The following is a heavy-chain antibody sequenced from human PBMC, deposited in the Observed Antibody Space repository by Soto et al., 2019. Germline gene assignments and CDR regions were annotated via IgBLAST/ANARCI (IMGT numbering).Heavy chain of an antibody. Sequence: QVQLEQSGGEVKQPGSSVRVSCKTSGGTFSTYAINRVRQAPGQGLEWMGAIIPLFGTADYSQKFQGRVTITADESTSTAYMELSSLRFDDTAVYFCARPKGTYSSGYYYFDFWGQGTLVTVSS. CDR1: GGTFSTYA. CDR2: IIPLFGTA. D-gene: IGHD6-19*01. V-gene: IGHV1-69*01. J-gene: IGHJ4*02. CDR3: ARPKGTYSSGYYYFDF.